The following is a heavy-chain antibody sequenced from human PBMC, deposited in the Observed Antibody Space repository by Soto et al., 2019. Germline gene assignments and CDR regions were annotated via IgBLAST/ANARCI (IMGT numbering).Heavy chain of an antibody. V-gene: IGHV1-18*01. CDR3: AIDGPMDRAFDI. Sequence: QVQLVQSGAEVKKPGASVKVSCKAYGYTFTSYGISWVRQAPGQGLEWMGCISAYNGNTNYAQKLKSRVTMTTDTSTSTAYMELRSLRSDDTAVYYCAIDGPMDRAFDIWGQGKMVTVSS. D-gene: IGHD2-2*03. J-gene: IGHJ3*02. CDR2: ISAYNGNT. CDR1: GYTFTSYG.